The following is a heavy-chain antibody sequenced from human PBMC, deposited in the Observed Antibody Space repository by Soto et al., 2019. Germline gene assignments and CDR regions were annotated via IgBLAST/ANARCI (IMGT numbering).Heavy chain of an antibody. V-gene: IGHV1-69*01. D-gene: IGHD4-17*01. CDR3: ARNGDSRGGTRKSYYYYGMDV. Sequence: QVQLVQSGAEVKKPGSSVKVSCKASGGTFSSYAISWVRQAPGQGLEWMGGIIPIFGTANYAQKFQGRVTITADESTSTAYMELGSLRSEDTAVYYCARNGDSRGGTRKSYYYYGMDVWGQGTTVTVSS. J-gene: IGHJ6*02. CDR2: IIPIFGTA. CDR1: GGTFSSYA.